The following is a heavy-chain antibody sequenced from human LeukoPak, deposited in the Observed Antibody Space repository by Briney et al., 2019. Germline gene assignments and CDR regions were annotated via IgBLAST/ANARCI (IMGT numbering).Heavy chain of an antibody. CDR3: AKGPLIAVAGTTWGY. J-gene: IGHJ4*02. V-gene: IGHV3-23*01. D-gene: IGHD6-19*01. CDR1: GFTFSSYA. Sequence: GGSLRLSCAASGFTFSSYAMSWVRQTPGKGLEWVSALSGSGGNTYYADSVKGRFTISRDNSKNTLYLQMNSLRDDDTAVYYCAKGPLIAVAGTTWGYWGQGTMVTDSS. CDR2: LSGSGGNT.